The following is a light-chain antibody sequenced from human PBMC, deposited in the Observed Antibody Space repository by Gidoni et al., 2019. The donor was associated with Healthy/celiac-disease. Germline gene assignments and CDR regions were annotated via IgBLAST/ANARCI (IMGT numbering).Light chain of an antibody. Sequence: IVLTQSPGTMSLSPGEIATLSCRASQSVSSSYLAWYQQKPGQAPRLLIYGASSRAAGIPGRFSGRGSRTDFTLTSSRLEQEDLAVYYCQQYGSSPFTFGPGTKVDIK. CDR1: QSVSSSY. V-gene: IGKV3-20*01. CDR3: QQYGSSPFT. CDR2: GAS. J-gene: IGKJ3*01.